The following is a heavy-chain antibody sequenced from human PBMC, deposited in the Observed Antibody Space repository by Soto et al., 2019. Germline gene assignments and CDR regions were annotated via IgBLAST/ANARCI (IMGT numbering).Heavy chain of an antibody. Sequence: GASVKVSCKASGYAFTGYYMHWVRQAPGQGLEWMGWINPNSGGTNYAQKFQGWVTMTRDTSISTAYMELSRLRSDDTAVYYCARAQGLNWFDPWGQGTLVTVSS. J-gene: IGHJ5*02. V-gene: IGHV1-2*04. CDR2: INPNSGGT. CDR1: GYAFTGYY. CDR3: ARAQGLNWFDP.